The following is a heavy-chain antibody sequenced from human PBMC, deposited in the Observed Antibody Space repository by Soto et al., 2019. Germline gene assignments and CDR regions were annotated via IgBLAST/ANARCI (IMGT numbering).Heavy chain of an antibody. D-gene: IGHD6-6*01. CDR1: GFTFSSYW. J-gene: IGHJ4*02. Sequence: GGSLRLSCAASGFTFSSYWMHWVRQAPGKGLVWVSRINSDGSSTSYADSVKGRFTISRDNSKNTLYLQMNSLRAEDTAVYYCAKVSSKQLVRSLFDYWGQGTLVTVSS. CDR3: AKVSSKQLVRSLFDY. V-gene: IGHV3-74*01. CDR2: INSDGSST.